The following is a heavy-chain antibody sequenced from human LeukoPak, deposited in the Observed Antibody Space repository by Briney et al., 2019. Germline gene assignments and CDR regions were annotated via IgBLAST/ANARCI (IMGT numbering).Heavy chain of an antibody. Sequence: SVTLSCKASGGIFSIYTISWVRQAPGHGLGWMGRIIPILGMANYAQKFQGRGTIIADKSTSTAYMELSSLRSEDTAVYYCARGVGELSSYGGQGTLVIVSS. V-gene: IGHV1-69*02. D-gene: IGHD3-10*01. J-gene: IGHJ4*02. CDR1: GGIFSIYT. CDR2: IIPILGMA. CDR3: ARGVGELSSY.